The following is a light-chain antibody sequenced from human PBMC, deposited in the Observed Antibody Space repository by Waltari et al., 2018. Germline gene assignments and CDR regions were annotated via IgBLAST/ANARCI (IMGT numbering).Light chain of an antibody. J-gene: IGLJ3*02. CDR2: SNH. CDR3: AAWDDSLNGRV. Sequence: QSVLTQPPSASGTPGQRVTISCSGSSSNIGSNTVNWYQQLPGTAPNLLIYSNHRRPAGVPDRFSGAKAGTSASLAISGLQSEDEADYYCAAWDDSLNGRVFGGGTKLTVL. V-gene: IGLV1-44*01. CDR1: SSNIGSNT.